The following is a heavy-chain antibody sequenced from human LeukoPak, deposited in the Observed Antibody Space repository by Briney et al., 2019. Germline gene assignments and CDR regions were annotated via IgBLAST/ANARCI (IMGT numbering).Heavy chain of an antibody. D-gene: IGHD6-13*01. J-gene: IGHJ4*02. CDR2: ISYDGSNK. V-gene: IGHV3-30*09. CDR1: GFTHSNYA. Sequence: GGSLRLSCAACGFTHSNYAMHWVRQAPAKGREWVAVISYDGSNKAYADSVKCRFAISRDNSQNTLYTQMNSLRAEDTAVYYCARVLDRGSSWYGGLEYWGQGTLVTVSS. CDR3: ARVLDRGSSWYGGLEY.